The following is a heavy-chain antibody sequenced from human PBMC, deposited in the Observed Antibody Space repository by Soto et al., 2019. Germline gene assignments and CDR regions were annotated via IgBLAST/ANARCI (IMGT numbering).Heavy chain of an antibody. J-gene: IGHJ4*02. D-gene: IGHD1-26*01. CDR3: ARVRGGATTKEGLCDY. Sequence: QVQLVQSGAEVKKPGSSVKVSCKASGGTFSSYAISWVRQAPGQVLEWMGGIIPIFGTANYAQKFQGRVTINADESTSTAYMELSSLRSEDTAVYYCARVRGGATTKEGLCDYWGQGTLVTVSS. V-gene: IGHV1-69*01. CDR2: IIPIFGTA. CDR1: GGTFSSYA.